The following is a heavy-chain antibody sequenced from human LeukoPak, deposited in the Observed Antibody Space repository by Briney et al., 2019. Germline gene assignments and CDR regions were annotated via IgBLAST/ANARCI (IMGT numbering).Heavy chain of an antibody. CDR1: EYTFASYA. Sequence: ASVKVSCKASEYTFASYAIHWVRQAPGQSLEWMGWINAGNGNTKYSQEFQGRVTITRDTSATTVYMEPSSLRSEDMAVYYCARDRAPKTVTSEVDAFDIWGQGTMVTVSS. J-gene: IGHJ3*02. D-gene: IGHD4-17*01. V-gene: IGHV1-3*03. CDR2: INAGNGNT. CDR3: ARDRAPKTVTSEVDAFDI.